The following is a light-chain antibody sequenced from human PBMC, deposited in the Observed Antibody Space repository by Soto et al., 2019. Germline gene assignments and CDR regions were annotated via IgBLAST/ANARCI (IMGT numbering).Light chain of an antibody. V-gene: IGKV1-39*01. CDR3: QQGSFTLT. J-gene: IGKJ4*01. Sequence: DIQMTQSPSSLSASVGDRVTITCRASQSISNYLNWYQQKPGKAPKLLIYAASSLQSGVPSRFSGSGSGTDFTLTISSLQPEDFATYYCQQGSFTLTFGGGTKVDIK. CDR1: QSISNY. CDR2: AAS.